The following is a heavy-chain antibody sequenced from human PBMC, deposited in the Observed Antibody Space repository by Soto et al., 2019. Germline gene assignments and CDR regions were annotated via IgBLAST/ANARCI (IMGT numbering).Heavy chain of an antibody. J-gene: IGHJ4*02. CDR1: GYTFTKYY. V-gene: IGHV1-46*01. Sequence: EASVKVSCKASGYTFTKYYIHWVRQAPGQGLEWMGIINPSNGGTTYAQKFQGRGTMTRDTSTNTPYMGLSSLISEDTAVYYCAREGGLIYYYDSSGRYYDCWGKGTLVPISS. CDR2: INPSNGGT. D-gene: IGHD3-22*01. CDR3: AREGGLIYYYDSSGRYYDC.